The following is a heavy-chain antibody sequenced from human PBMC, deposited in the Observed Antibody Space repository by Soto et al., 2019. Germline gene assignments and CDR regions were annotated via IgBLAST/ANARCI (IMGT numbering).Heavy chain of an antibody. CDR2: IYYSGST. CDR1: GGSISSGDYY. D-gene: IGHD3-22*01. Sequence: QVQLQESGPGLVKPSQTLSLTCTVSGGSISSGDYYWSWIRQPPGKGLEWIGYIYYSGSTYYNQSLKSRVTISVDTSKNQFALKLSSVTAADTAVYDCARDDDSRGYTSLGYWGQGTLVTVAT. CDR3: ARDDDSRGYTSLGY. V-gene: IGHV4-30-4*01. J-gene: IGHJ4*02.